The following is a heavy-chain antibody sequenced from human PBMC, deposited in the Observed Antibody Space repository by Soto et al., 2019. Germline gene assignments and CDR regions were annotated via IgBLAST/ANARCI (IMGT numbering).Heavy chain of an antibody. J-gene: IGHJ4*02. CDR2: IYYSGST. CDR1: GGFISSGLYY. V-gene: IGHV4-30-4*01. CDR3: ARGAQYYYDSSGYTDY. D-gene: IGHD3-22*01. Sequence: SETLSLTCTVSGGFISSGLYYWRWIRQHPGKGLEWIGYIYYSGSTYYNPSLKSRVTISVDTSKNQFSLKLSSVTAADTAVFYCARGAQYYYDSSGYTDYWGQGTLVTVSS.